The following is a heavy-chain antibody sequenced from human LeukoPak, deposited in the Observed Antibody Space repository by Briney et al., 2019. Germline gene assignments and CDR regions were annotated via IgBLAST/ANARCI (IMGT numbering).Heavy chain of an antibody. CDR1: GDNVSSNSAA. V-gene: IGHV6-1*01. D-gene: IGHD6-19*01. CDR3: ARERWLAPRYYYYGMDV. Sequence: SQTLSLSCAISGDNVSSNSAASNWIRQSPSRSHEWLGRTYYRSKWYNDYAVSVKSRITINPNTSKNQFSLQLNSVTPEDTAVYYCARERWLAPRYYYYGMDVWGQGTTVTVSS. J-gene: IGHJ6*02. CDR2: TYYRSKWYN.